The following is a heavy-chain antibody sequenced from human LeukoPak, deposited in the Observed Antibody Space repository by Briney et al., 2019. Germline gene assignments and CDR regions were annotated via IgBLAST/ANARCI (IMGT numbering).Heavy chain of an antibody. CDR2: ISTSGYRT. J-gene: IGHJ5*02. D-gene: IGHD3-3*01. CDR1: GFTFSTYA. V-gene: IGHV3-23*01. Sequence: GGSQRLSCAPSGFTFSTYAMTWVRHAPGEGLEWVSGISTSGYRTYYADSVKGRFTISRETSKNTLYLQMNSLRAEDTAVYYRASYRSPNDFGSGYWAWFDPWGQGTLVTVSS. CDR3: ASYRSPNDFGSGYWAWFDP.